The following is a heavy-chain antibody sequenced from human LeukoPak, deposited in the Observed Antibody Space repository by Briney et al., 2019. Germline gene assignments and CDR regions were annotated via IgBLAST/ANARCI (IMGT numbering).Heavy chain of an antibody. Sequence: ASVKVSCKASGYTFTGYYMHWVRQAPGQGLEWMGWINPNSGGTNYAQKFQGRVTMTRDTSISTACMELSRLRSDDTAVYYCARDKRYSSGWYGANWFDPWGQGTLVTVSS. CDR2: INPNSGGT. D-gene: IGHD6-19*01. CDR1: GYTFTGYY. J-gene: IGHJ5*02. V-gene: IGHV1-2*02. CDR3: ARDKRYSSGWYGANWFDP.